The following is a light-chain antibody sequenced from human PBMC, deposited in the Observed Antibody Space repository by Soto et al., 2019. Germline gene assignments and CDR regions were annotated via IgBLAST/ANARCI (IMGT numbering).Light chain of an antibody. J-gene: IGLJ2*01. V-gene: IGLV2-8*01. CDR1: SSDVSGYNY. CDR3: SSSAGSNTLV. CDR2: DVT. Sequence: QSALTQPPSASGSPGQSVTISCTGTSSDVSGYNYVSWYQQHPGKAPKLMIYDVTRRPSGVPDRFSASKSGNTASLTVSGLQAEDEADYYCSSSAGSNTLVFGGGTKVTVL.